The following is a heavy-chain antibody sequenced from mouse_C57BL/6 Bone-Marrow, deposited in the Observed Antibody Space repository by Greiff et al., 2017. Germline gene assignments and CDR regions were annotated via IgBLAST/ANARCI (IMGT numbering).Heavy chain of an antibody. CDR2: IDPSDSYT. D-gene: IGHD3-3*01. CDR3: ARGRRTLLAY. J-gene: IGHJ3*01. Sequence: QVQLQQPGAELVRPGTSVKLSCKASGYTFTSYWMHWVKQRPGQGLEWIGVIDPSDSYTNYNQKFKGKATLTVDTSSSTAYMQLSSLTSEDSAVYYCARGRRTLLAYWGQGTLVTVSA. CDR1: GYTFTSYW. V-gene: IGHV1-59*01.